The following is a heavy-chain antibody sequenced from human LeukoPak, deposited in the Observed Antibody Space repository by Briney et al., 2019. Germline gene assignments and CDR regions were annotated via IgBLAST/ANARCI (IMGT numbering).Heavy chain of an antibody. Sequence: GGTLRLSCAASGFTFSSYAKNWVRHPQAKGLERDSAVRGNGGSTSYADPAKGRFTIPRDNSKNTLYLQVNGLIAEDTAVDFRPNLCGWVQGSTVTDPS. CDR2: VRGNGGST. CDR3: PNLCG. V-gene: IGHV3-23*01. J-gene: IGHJ6*01. CDR1: GFTFSSYA.